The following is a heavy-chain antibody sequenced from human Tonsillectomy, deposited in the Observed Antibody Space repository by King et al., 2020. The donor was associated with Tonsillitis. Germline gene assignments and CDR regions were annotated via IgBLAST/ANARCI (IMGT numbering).Heavy chain of an antibody. V-gene: IGHV4-59*01. Sequence: QLQESGPGLVKPSETLSLTCTVSGGSISTYYWNWIRQSPGKGLEWIGNIFYIGRTNYNPSLKSRVTISVDTSRNQFSLRLSSVTAADTAVYYCARDRIAAAVSNWFDSWGQGTLVTVSS. D-gene: IGHD6-13*01. CDR3: ARDRIAAAVSNWFDS. CDR2: IFYIGRT. J-gene: IGHJ5*01. CDR1: GGSISTYY.